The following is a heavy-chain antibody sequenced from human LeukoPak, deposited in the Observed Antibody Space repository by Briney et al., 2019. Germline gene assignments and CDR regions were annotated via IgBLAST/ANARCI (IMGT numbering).Heavy chain of an antibody. Sequence: PSETLSLTCTVSGGSISSSIYYWAWIRQPPGKGLEWIGSIYYSGATYYNPSLKSRVTISIDASKNPFSLKLSSVTAADTAVYYCATPYSGGYHGLDIWGQGTMVTVSS. V-gene: IGHV4-39*01. D-gene: IGHD1-26*01. CDR1: GGSISSSIYY. CDR3: ATPYSGGYHGLDI. CDR2: IYYSGAT. J-gene: IGHJ3*02.